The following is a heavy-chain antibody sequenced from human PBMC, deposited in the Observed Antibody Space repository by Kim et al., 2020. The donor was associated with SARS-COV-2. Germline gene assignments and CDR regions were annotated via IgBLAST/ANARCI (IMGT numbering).Heavy chain of an antibody. CDR1: GLTFSTYN. Sequence: GGSLRLSCAASGLTFSTYNMNWVRQAPGKGLEWISYISGSGSTIYYADSVKGRFTISRDNAKNLLYLQMNSLRAEDTAMYYCAARLDYWGQGTLVTVSS. J-gene: IGHJ4*02. CDR3: AARLDY. D-gene: IGHD6-6*01. CDR2: ISGSGSTI. V-gene: IGHV3-48*04.